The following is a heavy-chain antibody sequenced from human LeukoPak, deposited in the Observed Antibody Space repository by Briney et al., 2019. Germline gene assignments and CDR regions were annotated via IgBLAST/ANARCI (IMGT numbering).Heavy chain of an antibody. D-gene: IGHD6-6*01. CDR1: GFTLSNNY. J-gene: IGHJ4*02. CDR2: IYSGGAT. V-gene: IGHV3-66*01. CDR3: ARDPPAVAANTYG. Sequence: PGRSLRLSCAASGFTLSNNYMRWVRHAPGKGLEWVSLIYSGGATFYADAVKGRFTISRDGSKNTLYLQMNSLRAEDTAVYYCARDPPAVAANTYGWGQGTLVTVSS.